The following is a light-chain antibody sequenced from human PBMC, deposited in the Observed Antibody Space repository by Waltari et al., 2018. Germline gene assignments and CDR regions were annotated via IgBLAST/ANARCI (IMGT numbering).Light chain of an antibody. CDR2: DVT. V-gene: IGLV2-14*03. CDR3: SAYTRTSTRVV. Sequence: QSALTQPASVSGSPGPSITISCSGTDSDVGGYTYVAWYQQHPGKPPKLLIYDVTNRPSGVSSRFSGSKSGNTASLTISGLQADDEAHYYCSAYTRTSTRVVFGGGTKVTVL. CDR1: DSDVGGYTY. J-gene: IGLJ2*01.